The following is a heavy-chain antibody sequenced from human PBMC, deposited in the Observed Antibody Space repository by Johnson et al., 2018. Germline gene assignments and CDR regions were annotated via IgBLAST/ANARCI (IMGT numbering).Heavy chain of an antibody. Sequence: VQLVQSGGGLVKPGGSLRLSCAASGFIFSSYWMHWVSQVPGKGLVWVSRISSVGSSTSYADSVKGRFTISRDNAKNTLYLQMNSLRAEDTAVYYWARGPITPYGSDIYVPDAFDIWGQGTMVTVSS. CDR2: ISSVGSST. CDR1: GFIFSSYW. D-gene: IGHD3-10*01. V-gene: IGHV3-74*02. CDR3: ARGPITPYGSDIYVPDAFDI. J-gene: IGHJ3*02.